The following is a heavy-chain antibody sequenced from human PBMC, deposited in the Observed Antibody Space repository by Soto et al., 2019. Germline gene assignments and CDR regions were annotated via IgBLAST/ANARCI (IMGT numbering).Heavy chain of an antibody. Sequence: PGGSLRLSCAGSGFTFSSYWMSWVRQAPGKGLEWVANIKQDGSEKHYVDSVKGRFTISRDNAKNSLYLQMNSLRAEDSAVYYCARDTGYGDYSDYWGQGTLVTVSS. CDR3: ARDTGYGDYSDY. D-gene: IGHD4-17*01. V-gene: IGHV3-7*01. J-gene: IGHJ4*02. CDR1: GFTFSSYW. CDR2: IKQDGSEK.